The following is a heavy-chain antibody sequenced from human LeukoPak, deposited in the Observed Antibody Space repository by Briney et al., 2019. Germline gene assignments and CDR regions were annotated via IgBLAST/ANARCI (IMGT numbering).Heavy chain of an antibody. Sequence: SQTLSLTCTVSGGSISSGDYYWSWIRQPPGKGLEWIGYIYYSGSTYYNPSLKSRVTISVDTSKNQFSLKLSSVTAADTAVYYCAREATDEDRLFDPWGQGTLVTVSS. CDR1: GGSISSGDYY. D-gene: IGHD2-15*01. CDR3: AREATDEDRLFDP. J-gene: IGHJ5*02. CDR2: IYYSGST. V-gene: IGHV4-30-4*01.